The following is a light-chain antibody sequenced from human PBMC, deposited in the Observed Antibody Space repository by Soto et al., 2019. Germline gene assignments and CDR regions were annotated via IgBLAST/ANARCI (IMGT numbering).Light chain of an antibody. CDR3: CSYAGSNTFV. Sequence: QSALAQPPSASGSPGQSVTISCTGTSSDVGGYKYVSWYQQHPGKAPKVIIYEVSKRPSGVPNRFSGSKSGNTASLIVSGLQAEDEADYYCCSYAGSNTFVFGTGTKVTV. CDR2: EVS. J-gene: IGLJ1*01. CDR1: SSDVGGYKY. V-gene: IGLV2-8*01.